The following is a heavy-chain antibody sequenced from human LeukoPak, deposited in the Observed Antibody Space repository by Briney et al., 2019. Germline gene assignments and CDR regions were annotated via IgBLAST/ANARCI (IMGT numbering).Heavy chain of an antibody. CDR1: AFTYSSYW. J-gene: IGHJ4*02. V-gene: IGHV3-7*01. D-gene: IGHD3-3*01. CDR2: IQNAGRKK. CDR3: ARGGRITIFGVARISRGAVGFDY. Sequence: GRTLRRSCAAPAFTYSSYWMNWLRQHPGKGLLGVANIQNAGRKKHNVASVRGRYTISRDNGKNSVYLQMNSLRAEDTAVYYCARGGRITIFGVARISRGAVGFDYWGQGTLVSVSS.